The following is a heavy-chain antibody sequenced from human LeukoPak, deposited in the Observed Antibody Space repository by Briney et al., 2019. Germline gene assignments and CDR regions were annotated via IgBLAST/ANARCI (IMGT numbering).Heavy chain of an antibody. CDR2: IYKTGST. CDR1: GDSITSGGYY. V-gene: IGHV4-30-2*01. J-gene: IGHJ4*02. Sequence: SETLSLTCTVSGDSITSGGYYWSWIRQRPGKGLEWIGYIYKTGSTYYNPSLKSRVTISVDRSKNQFSLKLSSVTAADTAVYYCARGRTTVVTPYYFDYWGQGTLVTVSS. D-gene: IGHD4-23*01. CDR3: ARGRTTVVTPYYFDY.